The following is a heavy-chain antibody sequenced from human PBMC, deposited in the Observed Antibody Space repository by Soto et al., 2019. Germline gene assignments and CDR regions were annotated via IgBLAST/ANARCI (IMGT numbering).Heavy chain of an antibody. CDR1: GGTLSSYA. D-gene: IGHD4-17*01. J-gene: IGHJ6*02. Sequence: QVQLVQSGAEVKKPGSSVKVSCKASGGTLSSYAISWVRQAPGQELGWMGGIIPIFGTENYAPKLQGRVRITADEYTRTGYLELSSVTSSDTAVYYCASRTVTKDRDYYYGMEDSGQRTTVIV. V-gene: IGHV1-69*01. CDR3: ASRTVTKDRDYYYGMED. CDR2: IIPIFGTE.